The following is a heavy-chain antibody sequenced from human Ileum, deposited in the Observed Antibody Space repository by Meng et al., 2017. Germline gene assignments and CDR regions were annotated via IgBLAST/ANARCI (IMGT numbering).Heavy chain of an antibody. CDR2: IYYSGST. Sequence: QGQVQESGPKLLSPSETLSLACTVSGGSVSSGSYYWSWIRQPPGKGLEWIGHIYYSGSTNYNPSLKSRVTISVDMSKNQFSLKLNSVTAADTAIYFCARSSTSPASYFFDYWGQGTLVTVSS. V-gene: IGHV4-61*01. D-gene: IGHD6-6*01. CDR3: ARSSTSPASYFFDY. CDR1: GGSVSSGSYY. J-gene: IGHJ4*02.